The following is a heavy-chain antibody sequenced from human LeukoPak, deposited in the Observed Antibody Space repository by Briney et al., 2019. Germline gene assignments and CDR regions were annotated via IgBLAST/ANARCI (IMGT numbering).Heavy chain of an antibody. CDR1: GYTFTGYY. V-gene: IGHV1-2*02. J-gene: IGHJ4*02. CDR3: ARGPDNYDFWSGYSPSPFDC. D-gene: IGHD3-3*01. CDR2: INPNSGGT. Sequence: ASVKVSCKASGYTFTGYYMHWVRQAPGQGLEWMGWINPNSGGTNYAQKFQGRVTMTRDTSISTAYMELSRLRSDDTAVYYCARGPDNYDFWSGYSPSPFDCWGQGTPVTVSS.